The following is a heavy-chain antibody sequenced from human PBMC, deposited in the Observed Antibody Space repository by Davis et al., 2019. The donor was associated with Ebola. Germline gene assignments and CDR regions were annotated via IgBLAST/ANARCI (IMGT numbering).Heavy chain of an antibody. CDR1: GFTFSSYA. CDR3: ARDAPGEVVVVPAAIYYYYGMDV. J-gene: IGHJ6*02. Sequence: GESLKISCAASGFTFSSYAMHWVRQAPGKGLEWVAVISYDGSNKYYADSVKGRFTISRDNSKNTLYLQMNSLRAEDTAVYYCARDAPGEVVVVPAAIYYYYGMDVWGQGTTVTVSS. D-gene: IGHD2-2*01. CDR2: ISYDGSNK. V-gene: IGHV3-30-3*01.